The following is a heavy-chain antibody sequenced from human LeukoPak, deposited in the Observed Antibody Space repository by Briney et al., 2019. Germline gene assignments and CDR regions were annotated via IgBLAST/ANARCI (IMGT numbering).Heavy chain of an antibody. J-gene: IGHJ6*02. CDR2: IYTSGST. V-gene: IGHV4-4*07. Sequence: SETLSLTCTVSGGSITSYYWSWIRQPAGKGLEWIGRIYTSGSTNYNPSLKSRVTLSVDTSKNQFSLKLSSVTAADTAMYYCARGPNAIGAYYYYYGMDVWGQGTTVTVSS. CDR3: ARGPNAIGAYYYYYGMDV. CDR1: GGSITSYY. D-gene: IGHD2-8*01.